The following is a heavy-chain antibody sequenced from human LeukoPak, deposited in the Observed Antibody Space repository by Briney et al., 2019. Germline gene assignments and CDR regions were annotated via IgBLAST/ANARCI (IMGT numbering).Heavy chain of an antibody. CDR1: GFTFSSYE. CDR2: ISSSGTTT. CDR3: TRDLTGTTWSENDY. V-gene: IGHV3-48*03. Sequence: GGSLRLSCAASGFTFSSYEMNWVRQAPGKGLEWVSYISSSGTTTYYADSVKGRLTISRDTSKNTLYLQMNNLRADDTARYYCTRDLTGTTWSENDYWGQGTLVTISS. D-gene: IGHD6-13*01. J-gene: IGHJ4*02.